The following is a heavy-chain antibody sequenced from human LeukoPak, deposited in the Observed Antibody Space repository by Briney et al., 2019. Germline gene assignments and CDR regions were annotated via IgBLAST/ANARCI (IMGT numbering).Heavy chain of an antibody. J-gene: IGHJ4*02. CDR3: ARTKHTYYYDSSGYYPPDY. CDR2: IYSGGST. Sequence: GGSLRLSCAASGFTVSSNYMSWVRQAPGKGLEWVSVIYSGGSTYYADSVKGRFTISRDNSKNTLYLQMNSLRAEDTAVYYYARTKHTYYYDSSGYYPPDYWGQGTLVTVSS. D-gene: IGHD3-22*01. CDR1: GFTVSSNY. V-gene: IGHV3-66*01.